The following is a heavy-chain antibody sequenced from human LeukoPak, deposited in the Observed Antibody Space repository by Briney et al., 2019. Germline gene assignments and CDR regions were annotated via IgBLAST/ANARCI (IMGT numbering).Heavy chain of an antibody. CDR2: IYSDGRT. Sequence: GGSLRLSCAASGFTVSTNYMSWVRQAPGKGLEWVSVIYSDGRTYYADSVKGRFTISRGNSKNTLYLQMNSLRAEDMAVYYCARDSGRFDVFDIWGQGTMVTVSS. CDR3: ARDSGRFDVFDI. V-gene: IGHV3-53*01. J-gene: IGHJ3*02. CDR1: GFTVSTNY. D-gene: IGHD3-10*01.